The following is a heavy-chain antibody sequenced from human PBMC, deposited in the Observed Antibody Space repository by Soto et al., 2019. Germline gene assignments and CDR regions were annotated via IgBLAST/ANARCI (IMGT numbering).Heavy chain of an antibody. CDR1: GFTFSSYW. D-gene: IGHD3-10*01. CDR2: LNSDGSST. CDR3: ARDRDLGFPKYYFDY. J-gene: IGHJ4*02. Sequence: GGSLRLSCAASGFTFSSYWMHWVRQAPGKGLVWVSRLNSDGSSTSYADSVKGRFTISRDNAKNTLYLQMNSLRAEDTAVYYCARDRDLGFPKYYFDYWGQGTLVTVSS. V-gene: IGHV3-74*01.